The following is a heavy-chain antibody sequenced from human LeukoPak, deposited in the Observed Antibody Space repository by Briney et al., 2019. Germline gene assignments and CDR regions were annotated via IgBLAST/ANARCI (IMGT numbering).Heavy chain of an antibody. CDR3: AREPTGSGLRSRVYYYYGMDV. D-gene: IGHD3-10*01. J-gene: IGHJ6*02. V-gene: IGHV4-34*01. CDR2: INHSGST. CDR1: GGSFSGYY. Sequence: SSETLSLTCAVYGGSFSGYYWSWIRQPPGKGLEWIGEINHSGSTNYNPSLKSRVTISVDTSKNQFSLKLSSVTAADTAVYYCAREPTGSGLRSRVYYYYGMDVWGQGTTVTVSS.